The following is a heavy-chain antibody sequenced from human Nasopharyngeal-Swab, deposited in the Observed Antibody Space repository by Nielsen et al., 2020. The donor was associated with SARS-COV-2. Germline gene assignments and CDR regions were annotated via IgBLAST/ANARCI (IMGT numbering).Heavy chain of an antibody. CDR3: TRDPGDDKRDWYFDV. V-gene: IGHV3-74*01. D-gene: IGHD3-16*01. CDR2: ICGDVRRP. CDR1: GFTVSSHC. J-gene: IGHJ2*01. Sequence: GESLKISCAASGFTVSSHCMHWVRQGLGKGLEWVSRICGDVRRPGYADSVKGRFTISRENAKNTLYLQMNSLTGEDAAVYFCTRDPGDDKRDWYFDVWGRGTLVTVSS.